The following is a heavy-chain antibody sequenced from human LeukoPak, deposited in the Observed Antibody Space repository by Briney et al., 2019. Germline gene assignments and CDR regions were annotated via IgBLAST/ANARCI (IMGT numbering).Heavy chain of an antibody. CDR1: GGTFSSYA. J-gene: IGHJ4*02. CDR3: ARASPVVPAAKANY. CDR2: ISAYNGNT. Sequence: ASVEVSCKASGGTFSSYAISWVRQAPGQGLEWMGWISAYNGNTNYAQKLQGRVTMTTDTSTSTAYMELRSLRSDDTAVYYCARASPVVPAAKANYWGQGTLVTASS. V-gene: IGHV1-18*01. D-gene: IGHD2-2*01.